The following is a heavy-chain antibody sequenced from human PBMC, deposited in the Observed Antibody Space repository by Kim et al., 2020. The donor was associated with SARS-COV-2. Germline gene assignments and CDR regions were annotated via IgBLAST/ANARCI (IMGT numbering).Heavy chain of an antibody. D-gene: IGHD2-8*02. Sequence: GGSLRLSCAASGFTFSSYGMHWVRQAPGKGLEWVAVISYDGSNKYYADSVKGRFTISRENSKNTLYLQMNSLRAEDTAVYYCAKEPTGSIFNWGMDVWGQGTTVTVSS. CDR3: AKEPTGSIFNWGMDV. CDR1: GFTFSSYG. J-gene: IGHJ6*02. CDR2: ISYDGSNK. V-gene: IGHV3-30*18.